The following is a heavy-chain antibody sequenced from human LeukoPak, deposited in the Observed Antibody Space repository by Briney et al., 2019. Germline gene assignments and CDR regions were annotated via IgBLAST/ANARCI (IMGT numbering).Heavy chain of an antibody. CDR2: INHSGST. V-gene: IGHV4-34*01. J-gene: IGHJ4*02. CDR1: GGSFSGYY. CDR3: ARASPSGTGYYPFDY. Sequence: SETLSLTCAVYGGSFSGYYWSWIRQPPGKGLEWIGEINHSGSTNYNPSLKSRVTISVDTSKNQFSLKLSSVTAADTAVYYCARASPSGTGYYPFDYWGQGTLVTVSS. D-gene: IGHD3/OR15-3a*01.